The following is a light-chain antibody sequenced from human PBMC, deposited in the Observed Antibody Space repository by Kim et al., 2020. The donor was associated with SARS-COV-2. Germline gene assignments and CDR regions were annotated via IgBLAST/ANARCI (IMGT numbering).Light chain of an antibody. CDR3: QAWDSNTWV. J-gene: IGLJ3*02. Sequence: SVSPGQTASITCSGDKLGDKFACWYQQKPGQSPVLVIYQDNKRPSGIPERFSGSNSGSTATLTISGTQAMDEADYYCQAWDSNTWVFGGGTKVTVL. CDR2: QDN. CDR1: KLGDKF. V-gene: IGLV3-1*01.